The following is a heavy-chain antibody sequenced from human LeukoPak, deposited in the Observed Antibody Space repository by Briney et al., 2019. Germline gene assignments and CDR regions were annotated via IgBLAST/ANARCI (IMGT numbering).Heavy chain of an antibody. CDR3: ARALATVTTLTGWFDP. Sequence: SQTLSLTCAVSGGSISSGGYSWSWIRQPPGKGLEWIGYIYHSGSTYYNPSLKSRVTISVDRSKNQFSLKLSSVTAADTAVYYCARALATVTTLTGWFDPWGQETLVTVSS. CDR1: GGSISSGGYS. CDR2: IYHSGST. D-gene: IGHD4-17*01. V-gene: IGHV4-30-2*01. J-gene: IGHJ5*02.